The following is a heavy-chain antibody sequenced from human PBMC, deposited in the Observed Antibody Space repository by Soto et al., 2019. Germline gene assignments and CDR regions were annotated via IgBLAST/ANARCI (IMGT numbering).Heavy chain of an antibody. Sequence: PSQTLSLTCVISGDSVSSTSAAWSWIRQSPSRGLEWLGRTYYRSKWYSDYAVSVKSRITINPDTSKDQFSLQLNSVTPEDTAVYNCATGSYSRGWVWGREPLVPFSS. CDR2: TYYRSKWYS. CDR3: ATGSYSRGWV. D-gene: IGHD6-19*01. CDR1: GDSVSSTSAA. V-gene: IGHV6-1*01. J-gene: IGHJ4*02.